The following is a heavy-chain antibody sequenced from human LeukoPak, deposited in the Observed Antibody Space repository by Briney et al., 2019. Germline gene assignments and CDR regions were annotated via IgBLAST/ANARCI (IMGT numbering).Heavy chain of an antibody. V-gene: IGHV3-23*01. Sequence: GGSLRLSCAASGFTFSSYAMSWVRQAPGKGLEWVSAISGSGGSTYYADSVKGRFTISRDNSKNTLYLQMNSLRAEDTAVYYCARGRGVHDSHTYDYFDYWGQGSLVTVSS. D-gene: IGHD3-22*01. CDR2: ISGSGGST. CDR3: ARGRGVHDSHTYDYFDY. CDR1: GFTFSSYA. J-gene: IGHJ4*02.